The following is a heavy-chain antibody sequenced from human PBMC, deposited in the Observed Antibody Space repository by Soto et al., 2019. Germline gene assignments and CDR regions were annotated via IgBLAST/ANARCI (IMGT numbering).Heavy chain of an antibody. Sequence: QVQLQESGPGLVKPSETLSLTCTVSGGSISTSSFYWGWIRQPPGKGLEWIGTIYYNGATYYNPSLKSRVIXXVXTXMHHVSLNLNSVTAADTAVYYCAREGMDSNRYGGNYWGQGTLVPVSS. CDR1: GGSISTSSFY. D-gene: IGHD4-4*01. CDR3: AREGMDSNRYGGNY. V-gene: IGHV4-39*02. CDR2: IYYNGAT. J-gene: IGHJ4*02.